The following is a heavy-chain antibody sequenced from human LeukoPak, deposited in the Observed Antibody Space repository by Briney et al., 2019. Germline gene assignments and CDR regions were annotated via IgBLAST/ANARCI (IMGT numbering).Heavy chain of an antibody. V-gene: IGHV4-34*01. J-gene: IGHJ6*02. CDR2: INYSGDT. CDR3: ARQYSGYDWGIYYYYGMDV. Sequence: SETLSLTCAVDGGSLSGYYWSWIRQPPGKGLEWIGEINYSGDTSYNPSLKSRVTISVDTSKNQFSLKLSSVTAADTAVYHCARQYSGYDWGIYYYYGMDVWGQGTTVTVSS. D-gene: IGHD5-12*01. CDR1: GGSLSGYY.